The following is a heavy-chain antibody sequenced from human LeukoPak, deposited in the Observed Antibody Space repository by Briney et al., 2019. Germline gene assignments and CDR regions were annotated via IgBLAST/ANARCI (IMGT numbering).Heavy chain of an antibody. D-gene: IGHD4-23*01. Sequence: PSETLSLTCTVSGGSISSYYWSWIRQPPGKGLEWIGYIYYSGSTNYNPSLKSRVTISVDTSKNQFSLKLSSVTAADTAVYYCARGVGMTTVVTPVYYYYMDVWGKGTTVTVSS. CDR1: GGSISSYY. V-gene: IGHV4-59*01. CDR3: ARGVGMTTVVTPVYYYYMDV. CDR2: IYYSGST. J-gene: IGHJ6*03.